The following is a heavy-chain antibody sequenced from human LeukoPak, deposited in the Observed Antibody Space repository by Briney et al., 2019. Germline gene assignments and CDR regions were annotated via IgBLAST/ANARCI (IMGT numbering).Heavy chain of an antibody. CDR3: ARDREAYCGGDCYSPLDY. CDR2: TSSSDAGT. CDR1: GFTLSSYA. Sequence: GGSLRLSCAASGFTLSSYAMSWVRQAPGKGLEWVSATSSSDAGTYYAESVRGRFTISRDNSKNTLFLQMNSLRAEDTAVYYCARDREAYCGGDCYSPLDYWGQGTLVTVSS. J-gene: IGHJ4*02. V-gene: IGHV3-23*01. D-gene: IGHD2-21*02.